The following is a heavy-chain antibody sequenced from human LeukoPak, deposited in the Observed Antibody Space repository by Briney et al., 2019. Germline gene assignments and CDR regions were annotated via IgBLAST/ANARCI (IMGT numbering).Heavy chain of an antibody. CDR1: GFTFSNYG. V-gene: IGHV3-30*18. CDR2: ISYDGSNK. Sequence: GRSLRLSCAASGFTFSNYGMHWVRQAPGKGLEWVALISYDGSNKYLADSVKGRFTISRDNSKNTLYLQMHSLRAEDTAVYYCAKDNVAAAGRYFDYWGQGTVVTVSS. D-gene: IGHD6-13*01. J-gene: IGHJ4*02. CDR3: AKDNVAAAGRYFDY.